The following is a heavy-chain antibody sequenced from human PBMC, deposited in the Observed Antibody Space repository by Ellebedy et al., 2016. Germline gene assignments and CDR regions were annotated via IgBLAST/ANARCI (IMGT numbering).Heavy chain of an antibody. Sequence: GGSLRLSCAASGFTVSNNYMSWVRQAPGKGLEWVSVIYSGGTIYYADSVKGRFTISRDNAKNSVYLQMNSLRPEDSAVYYCAKSQWLMFDVFNLWGQGTMVTVSS. V-gene: IGHV3-53*01. D-gene: IGHD6-19*01. J-gene: IGHJ3*01. CDR1: GFTVSNNY. CDR2: IYSGGTI. CDR3: AKSQWLMFDVFNL.